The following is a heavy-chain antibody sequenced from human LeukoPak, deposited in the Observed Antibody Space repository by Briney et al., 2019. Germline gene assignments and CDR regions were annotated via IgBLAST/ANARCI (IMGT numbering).Heavy chain of an antibody. Sequence: GESLRISCKGSGYSFTFYWIGWVRQMPGRGLEWMGIIYPDDSDTTYSPSFQGQVTISADRSSSTAYLEWRSLKASDTAMYYCARSRDFFDYWGQGSLVTVSS. CDR2: IYPDDSDT. CDR1: GYSFTFYW. J-gene: IGHJ4*02. CDR3: ARSRDFFDY. V-gene: IGHV5-51*01.